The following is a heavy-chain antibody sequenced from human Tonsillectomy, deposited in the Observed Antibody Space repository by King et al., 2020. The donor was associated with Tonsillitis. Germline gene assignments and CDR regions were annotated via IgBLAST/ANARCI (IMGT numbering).Heavy chain of an antibody. CDR3: ARWSGYFHY. CDR2: IYYSGRT. J-gene: IGHJ4*02. V-gene: IGHV4-39*01. D-gene: IGHD3-3*01. CDR1: GGSISSSSYY. Sequence: QLQESGPGLVKPSETLSLTCTVSGGSISSSSYYWGWIRQPPGKGLEWIGSIYYSGRTYYNPSLKSRVTISLDTSKNQFSLKLSSVTAADTAVYYCARWSGYFHYWGQGTLVTVSS.